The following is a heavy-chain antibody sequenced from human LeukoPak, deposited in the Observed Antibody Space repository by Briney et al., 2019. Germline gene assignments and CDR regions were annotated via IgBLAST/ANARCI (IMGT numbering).Heavy chain of an antibody. V-gene: IGHV3-30-3*01. CDR3: AREGTAMLIGFDY. CDR1: GFTFSSYA. J-gene: IGHJ4*02. D-gene: IGHD5-18*01. Sequence: PGGSLRLSCADSGFTFSSYAMHWVRQAPGKGLEWVAVISYDGSNKYYADSVKGRFTISRDNAKNSLYLQMNSLRAEDTAVYYCAREGTAMLIGFDYWGQGTLVTVSS. CDR2: ISYDGSNK.